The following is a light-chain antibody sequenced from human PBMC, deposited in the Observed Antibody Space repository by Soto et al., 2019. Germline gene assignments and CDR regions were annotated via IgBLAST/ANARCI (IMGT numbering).Light chain of an antibody. CDR1: SSDVGGYNS. CDR2: DVS. V-gene: IGLV2-14*01. J-gene: IGLJ2*01. Sequence: QSVLTQPASVSGSPGQSITISCTGTSSDVGGYNSVSWYQQHPGKAPKLMIYDVSNRPSGVSNRFSGSKSGNTASLTISGLQAEDEADYYCSSFTTSSVVFGGGTQLTVL. CDR3: SSFTTSSVV.